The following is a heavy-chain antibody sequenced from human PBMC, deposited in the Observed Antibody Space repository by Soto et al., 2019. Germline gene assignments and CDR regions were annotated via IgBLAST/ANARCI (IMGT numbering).Heavy chain of an antibody. CDR2: IIPIFGTA. CDR1: GGTFSSYS. J-gene: IGHJ6*02. Sequence: SVNVSCKSSGGTFSSYSISWVRQAPGQGLEWMGGIIPIFGTANYAQKFQGRVTITADESTSTAYMELSSLRSEDTAVYYCARDAPIGDDQQAYYYYGMDVWGQGTTVTVSS. D-gene: IGHD1-1*01. CDR3: ARDAPIGDDQQAYYYYGMDV. V-gene: IGHV1-69*13.